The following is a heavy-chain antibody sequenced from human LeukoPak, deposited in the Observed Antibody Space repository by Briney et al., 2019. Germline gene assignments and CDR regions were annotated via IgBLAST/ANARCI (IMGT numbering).Heavy chain of an antibody. V-gene: IGHV4-39*01. D-gene: IGHD6-19*01. J-gene: IGHJ4*02. CDR2: IYYSGST. Sequence: PSETLSLTCTVSGGSIRSSSYYWGWIRRPPGTGLEWIGSIYYSGSTGYNPSLKSRVTISVDTSENQFSLKLSSVTAAGTAVYYCARHQWLSHGGKGYFDYWGQGTLVTVSS. CDR1: GGSIRSSSYY. CDR3: ARHQWLSHGGKGYFDY.